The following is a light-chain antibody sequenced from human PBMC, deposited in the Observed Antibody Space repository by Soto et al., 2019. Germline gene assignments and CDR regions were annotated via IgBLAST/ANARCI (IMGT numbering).Light chain of an antibody. CDR1: QSVSSY. V-gene: IGKV3-11*01. Sequence: EIVLTQSPATLSLSPGERATLSCRASQSVSSYLAWYQQKPGQAPRLLIYDASNRATGIPARFSGSGSGTDFTLTISSLQSEDFAVYYCQQYDYWPRTFGQGTKVDI. J-gene: IGKJ1*01. CDR2: DAS. CDR3: QQYDYWPRT.